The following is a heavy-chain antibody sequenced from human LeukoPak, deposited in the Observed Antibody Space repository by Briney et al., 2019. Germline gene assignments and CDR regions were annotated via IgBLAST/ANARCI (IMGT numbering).Heavy chain of an antibody. D-gene: IGHD6-19*01. CDR1: GFTFSDYY. Sequence: GGSLRLSCAASGFTFSDYYMSWIRQAPGKGLEWVSYISSSGSTIYYADSVKGRLTISRDNAKNSLYLQMNSLRAEDTAVYYCARKMSSGWYEYFDYWGQGTLVTVSS. CDR3: ARKMSSGWYEYFDY. J-gene: IGHJ4*02. CDR2: ISSSGSTI. V-gene: IGHV3-11*01.